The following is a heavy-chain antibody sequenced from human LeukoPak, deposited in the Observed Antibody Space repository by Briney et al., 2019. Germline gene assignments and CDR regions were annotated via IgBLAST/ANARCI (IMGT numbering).Heavy chain of an antibody. V-gene: IGHV4-59*08. Sequence: PSETLSLTCTVSGVSISSYDWSWIRQPPGKGLEWIGYIYYSGSTNYNPSLKSRVTISVDTSKNQFSLKLSSVTAADTAVYYCARQGDSSGVDAFDIWGQGTMVTVSS. CDR3: ARQGDSSGVDAFDI. CDR2: IYYSGST. D-gene: IGHD3-22*01. J-gene: IGHJ3*02. CDR1: GVSISSYD.